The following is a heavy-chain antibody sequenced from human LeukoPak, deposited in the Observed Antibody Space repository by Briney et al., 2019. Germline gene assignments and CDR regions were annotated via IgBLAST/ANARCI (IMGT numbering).Heavy chain of an antibody. D-gene: IGHD3-10*01. V-gene: IGHV3-7*05. CDR1: GFTFSSYW. CDR3: ARVCRLLWFGELLYYFDY. CDR2: IKQDGSEK. Sequence: PGGSLRLSCAASGFTFSSYWMSWVRQAPGKGLEWVANIKQDGSEKYYVDSVKGRFTISRDNAKNSLYLRMNSLRAEDTAVYYCARVCRLLWFGELLYYFDYWGQGTLVTVSS. J-gene: IGHJ4*02.